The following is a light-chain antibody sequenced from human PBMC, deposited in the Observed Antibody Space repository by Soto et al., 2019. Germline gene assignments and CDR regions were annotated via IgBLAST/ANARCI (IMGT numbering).Light chain of an antibody. V-gene: IGKV3-15*01. CDR2: GAS. J-gene: IGKJ2*01. CDR1: QTVSSN. CDR3: HQYDDGTYN. Sequence: VMTQSPATLSVSPGERATLSCRASQTVSSNVAWYQQIPGQTPRLLIYGASTRATTIPVRFSGSGSGTEFTLTISSLQSEDFAVYYCHQYDDGTYNFGQGTNVDI.